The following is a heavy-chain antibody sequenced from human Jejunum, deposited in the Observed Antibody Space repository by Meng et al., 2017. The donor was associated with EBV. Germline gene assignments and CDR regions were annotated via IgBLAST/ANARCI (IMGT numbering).Heavy chain of an antibody. CDR2: ITGSGGST. Sequence: LGSVGVLVTTGGTQRLSCGGCGFTFPPDVVSWCRHAPGKGIVWVSVITGSGGSTYYEDSVKGRFTISRDSSKNTLYLQMNSLRAEDTAVYYCAKLVRDWGQGTLVTVFS. CDR3: AKLVRD. J-gene: IGHJ4*02. V-gene: IGHV3-23*01. CDR1: GFTFPPDV. D-gene: IGHD2/OR15-2a*01.